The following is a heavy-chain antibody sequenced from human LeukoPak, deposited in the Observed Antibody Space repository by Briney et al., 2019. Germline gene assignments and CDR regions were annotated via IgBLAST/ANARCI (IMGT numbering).Heavy chain of an antibody. CDR3: ARAHHNYYGGCYDH. J-gene: IGHJ4*02. V-gene: IGHV3-74*01. CDR1: GFSFRSYW. CDR2: INGDGSTT. D-gene: IGHD4-23*01. Sequence: GGSLRLSCVASGFSFRSYWMYWVRQAPGKGLVVVYRINGDGSTTHYADSVKGRFTISRDNAKNTLYLQMNSLRAEDTAVYYCARAHHNYYGGCYDHWGRGTLVTVSS.